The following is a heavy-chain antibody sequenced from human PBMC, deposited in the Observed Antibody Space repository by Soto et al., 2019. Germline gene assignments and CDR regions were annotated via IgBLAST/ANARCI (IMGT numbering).Heavy chain of an antibody. CDR1: GYTFTSYD. J-gene: IGHJ6*02. D-gene: IGHD3-9*01. CDR3: GGLAEGIGWDV. V-gene: IGHV1-8*01. CDR2: INPNSGNT. Sequence: QVQLVQSGAEVKKPGASVKVSCKASGYTFTSYDINWVRQATGQGLEWMGWINPNSGNTGYAQKFQGRVTLTRNTYINTAYIELSSLRSEDTAVYYCGGLAEGIGWDVWGQGTTVTVSS.